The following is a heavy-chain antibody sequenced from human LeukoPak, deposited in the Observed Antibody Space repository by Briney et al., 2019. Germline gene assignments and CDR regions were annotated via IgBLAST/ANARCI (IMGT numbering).Heavy chain of an antibody. CDR3: AREGGDADYYYYYGMDV. V-gene: IGHV3-30*04. CDR1: GFTFSSYA. J-gene: IGHJ6*02. D-gene: IGHD2-21*02. CDR2: ISYDGSNK. Sequence: GGSLRLSCAASGFTFSSYAMHWVRQAPGKGLEWVAVISYDGSNKYYADSVKGRFTISRDNSKNTLYLQMNSLRAEDTAVYYCAREGGDADYYYYYGMDVWGQGTTVTVSS.